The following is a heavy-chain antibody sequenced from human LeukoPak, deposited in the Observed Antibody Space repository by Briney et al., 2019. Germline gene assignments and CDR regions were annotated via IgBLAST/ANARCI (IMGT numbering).Heavy chain of an antibody. CDR1: GYTFTGYY. CDR2: INPTSGGT. J-gene: IGHJ4*02. CDR3: ARDLFGIVVVPAAMGY. D-gene: IGHD2-2*01. Sequence: ASVKVSCKASGYTFTGYYMHWVRQAPGQGLEWMGWINPTSGGTKYAQKFQGRVTMTRDTSISTAYMELSRLRSDDTAVYYCARDLFGIVVVPAAMGYWGQGTLVTVSS. V-gene: IGHV1-2*02.